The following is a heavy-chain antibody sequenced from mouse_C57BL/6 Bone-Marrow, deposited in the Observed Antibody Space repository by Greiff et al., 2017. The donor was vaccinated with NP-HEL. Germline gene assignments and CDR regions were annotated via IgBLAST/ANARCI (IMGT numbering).Heavy chain of an antibody. V-gene: IGHV1-39*01. J-gene: IGHJ1*03. CDR2: INPNYGTT. CDR1: GYSFTDYN. D-gene: IGHD2-4*01. Sequence: EVQLQQSGPELVKPGASVKISCKASGYSFTDYNMNWVKQSTGKSLEWIGVINPNYGTTSYNQKFKGKATLTVDQSSSTAYLQLNSLTSEDSAVDYWAREYDDYSDGGGYFDVWGTGTTVTVSS. CDR3: AREYDDYSDGGGYFDV.